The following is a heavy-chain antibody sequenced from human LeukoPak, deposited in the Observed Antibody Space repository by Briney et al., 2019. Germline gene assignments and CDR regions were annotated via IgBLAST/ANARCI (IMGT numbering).Heavy chain of an antibody. Sequence: GGSLRLSCAASGFTFSSYSMNWVRQAPGKGLQWVSYISSTSNTMYYADSVKGRFTISRDNAKNSLYLQMNSPRPEDTAVYYCARELGSAAFDYWGQGTLVTVSS. CDR2: ISSTSNTM. D-gene: IGHD3-16*01. J-gene: IGHJ4*02. CDR3: ARELGSAAFDY. CDR1: GFTFSSYS. V-gene: IGHV3-48*01.